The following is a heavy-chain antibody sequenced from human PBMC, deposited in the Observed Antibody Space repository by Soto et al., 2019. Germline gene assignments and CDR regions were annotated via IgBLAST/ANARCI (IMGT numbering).Heavy chain of an antibody. V-gene: IGHV1-3*04. CDR2: INTGNGNT. CDR1: GYAFTRFT. J-gene: IGHJ4*02. D-gene: IGHD3-22*01. CDR3: ARPKDYDDCLDL. Sequence: ASVKVSCKASGYAFTRFTIHWVRQAPGQRLEWMGSINTGNGNTRFIQKFQGRVTFTRDTSANTAYMELSSLISEDTAVYYCARPKDYDDCLDLWGQGTLVTVSS.